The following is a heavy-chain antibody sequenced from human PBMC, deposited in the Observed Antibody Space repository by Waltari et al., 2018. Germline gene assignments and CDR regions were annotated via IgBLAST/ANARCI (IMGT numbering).Heavy chain of an antibody. CDR2: INPKSGGT. D-gene: IGHD3-3*01. J-gene: IGHJ6*02. CDR1: GYTFTDFY. CDR3: TRGNKITAVEVIIPLLTMDV. V-gene: IGHV1-2*02. Sequence: QVQLVQSGAEVKKPGASVTVSCKASGYTFTDFYMHWVRLAPGQGLEWMGWINPKSGGTDYAQKFQGGVTMTRDTSISTVYMELSRLRSDDTAVYYCTRGNKITAVEVIIPLLTMDVWGQGTTVTVSS.